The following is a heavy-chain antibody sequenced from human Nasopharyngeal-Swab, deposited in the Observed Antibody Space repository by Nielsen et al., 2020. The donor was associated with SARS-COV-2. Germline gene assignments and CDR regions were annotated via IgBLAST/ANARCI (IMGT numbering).Heavy chain of an antibody. V-gene: IGHV3-9*01. J-gene: IGHJ6*03. Sequence: PGKGLEWVSGISWNSGSIGYADSVKGRFTISRDNAKNSLYLQMNSLRAEDTALYYCAKAAVAGTYYYYMDVWGKGTTVTVSS. CDR3: AKAAVAGTYYYYMDV. D-gene: IGHD6-19*01. CDR2: ISWNSGSI.